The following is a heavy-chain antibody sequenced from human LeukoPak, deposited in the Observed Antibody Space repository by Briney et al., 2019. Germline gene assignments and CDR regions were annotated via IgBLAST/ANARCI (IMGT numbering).Heavy chain of an antibody. Sequence: ASVKVPCKASGYTFTGYYMHWVRQAPGQGLEWMGWINPNSGGTNYAQKFQGRVTMTRDTSISTAYMELSRLRSDDTAVYYCARGSSSWYVGIYWGQGTLVTVSS. V-gene: IGHV1-2*02. CDR1: GYTFTGYY. CDR3: ARGSSSWYVGIY. CDR2: INPNSGGT. J-gene: IGHJ4*02. D-gene: IGHD6-13*01.